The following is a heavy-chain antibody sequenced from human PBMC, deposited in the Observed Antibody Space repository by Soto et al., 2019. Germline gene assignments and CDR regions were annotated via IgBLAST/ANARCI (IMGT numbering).Heavy chain of an antibody. D-gene: IGHD5-12*01. CDR3: ARDGRVATMPFYYYYYGMDV. Sequence: QVQLVESGGGVVQPGRSLRLSCAASGFTFSSYGMHWVRQAPGKGLEWVAVIWYDGSNKYYADSVKGRFTISRDNSKNTRYLQMNSLRAEDTAVYYCARDGRVATMPFYYYYYGMDVWGQGTTVTVSS. V-gene: IGHV3-33*01. CDR2: IWYDGSNK. J-gene: IGHJ6*02. CDR1: GFTFSSYG.